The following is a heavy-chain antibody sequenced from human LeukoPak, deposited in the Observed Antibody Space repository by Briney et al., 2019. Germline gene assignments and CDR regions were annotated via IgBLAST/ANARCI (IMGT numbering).Heavy chain of an antibody. CDR1: GGSISSYY. Sequence: SETLSLTCTVSGGSISSYYWSWIRQPPGKGLEWIGYIYYSGSTNYNPSLKSRVTISVDTSKNQFSLKLSSVTAADTAVYYCARLGYCSSTSCSNDYWGQGTLVTVFS. V-gene: IGHV4-59*08. D-gene: IGHD2-2*01. CDR3: ARLGYCSSTSCSNDY. CDR2: IYYSGST. J-gene: IGHJ4*02.